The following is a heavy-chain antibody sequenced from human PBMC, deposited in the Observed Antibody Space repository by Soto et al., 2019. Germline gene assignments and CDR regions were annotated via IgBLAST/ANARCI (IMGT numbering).Heavy chain of an antibody. V-gene: IGHV3-48*02. CDR1: GFTFSSYS. CDR3: ARIPETYYYDSSGYLSYYFDY. CDR2: ISSSSSTI. Sequence: PVGSLRLSCAASGFTFSSYSMNWVRQAPGKGLEWVSYISSSSSTIYYADSVKGRFTISRDNAKNSLYLQMNSLRDEDTAVYYCARIPETYYYDSSGYLSYYFDYWGQGTLVTVSS. J-gene: IGHJ4*02. D-gene: IGHD3-22*01.